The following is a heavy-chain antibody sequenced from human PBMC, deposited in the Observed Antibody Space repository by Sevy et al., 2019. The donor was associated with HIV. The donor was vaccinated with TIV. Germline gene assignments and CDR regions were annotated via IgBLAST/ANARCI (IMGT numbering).Heavy chain of an antibody. J-gene: IGHJ5*02. CDR3: AKSIGSGWYAGWFDP. D-gene: IGHD6-13*01. CDR1: GFTFSSYA. CDR2: ISGSGGST. V-gene: IGHV3-23*01. Sequence: GGSLRLSCAASGFTFSSYAMSWVRQAPGKGLEWVSAISGSGGSTYYADSVKGRFTISRDNSKNTLYLQMNSLRAEDTAVYYCAKSIGSGWYAGWFDPWGQGTLVTVSS.